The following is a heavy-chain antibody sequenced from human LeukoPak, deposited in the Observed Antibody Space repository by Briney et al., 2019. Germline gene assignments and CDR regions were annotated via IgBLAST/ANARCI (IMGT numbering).Heavy chain of an antibody. J-gene: IGHJ4*02. D-gene: IGHD3-10*01. V-gene: IGHV3-30*18. CDR1: GFIFSDYG. Sequence: GGSLRLSCVASGFIFSDYGIQWVRQAPGKGLEWVAVIAYDGNNTYYGDSVRGRFTISRDNSKNTLYLQMNSLRAEDTAVYYCAKARITMVRGVIPFDYWGQGTLVTVSS. CDR2: IAYDGNNT. CDR3: AKARITMVRGVIPFDY.